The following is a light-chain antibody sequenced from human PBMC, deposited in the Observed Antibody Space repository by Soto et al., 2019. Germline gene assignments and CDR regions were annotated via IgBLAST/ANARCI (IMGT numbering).Light chain of an antibody. V-gene: IGKV1-27*01. CDR3: PKYNSAPRA. J-gene: IGKJ1*01. CDR2: DAS. CDR1: QGISNF. Sequence: DIQMTQSPSSLSASVGDRVTITCRASQGISNFLAWYQQKPGKVPKLLIYDASTLQSGVPSRFSGSGSGTDFTLTISSLQPEDVATYYCPKYNSAPRAFGQGTKVDIK.